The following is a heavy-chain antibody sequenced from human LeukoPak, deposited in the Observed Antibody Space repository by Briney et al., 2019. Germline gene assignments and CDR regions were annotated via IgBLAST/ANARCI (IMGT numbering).Heavy chain of an antibody. CDR3: AKGYCSGGSCKTLFDY. CDR2: ISGGGGST. Sequence: GGSLRPSCAASGFTFSSYAMSWVRQAPGKGLEWVSAISGGGGSTYYADSVRGRFTISRDNSKNTQYLQMNSLRAEDTAVYYCAKGYCSGGSCKTLFDYWGQGTLVTVSS. J-gene: IGHJ4*02. V-gene: IGHV3-23*01. CDR1: GFTFSSYA. D-gene: IGHD2-15*01.